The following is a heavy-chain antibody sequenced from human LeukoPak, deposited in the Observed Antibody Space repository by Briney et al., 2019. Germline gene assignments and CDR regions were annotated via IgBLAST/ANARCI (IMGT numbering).Heavy chain of an antibody. Sequence: SETLSLTCAVYGGSFCGYYWRWIRQPPRKGLEWIGEINHSGSTNHNPSLKSRVTISVDTSKNQFSLQLSSVTAADTAVYYCARAGYYCSGGSCYSGTYYYYGMDVWGQGTTVTVSS. J-gene: IGHJ6*02. V-gene: IGHV4-34*01. CDR2: INHSGST. CDR1: GGSFCGYY. D-gene: IGHD2-15*01. CDR3: ARAGYYCSGGSCYSGTYYYYGMDV.